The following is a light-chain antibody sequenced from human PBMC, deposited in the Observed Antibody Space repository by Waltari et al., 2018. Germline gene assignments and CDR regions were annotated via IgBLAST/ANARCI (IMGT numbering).Light chain of an antibody. Sequence: EIVLTQSPGTLSLSPGERAPLSCRASQSVSSTYLGWYQQKPGQSPRLLIYGTSTRATGIPYRFSGSGSGTDFTLTISRLEPEDFAVYYCQQYDYSFTFGGGTRVEIK. CDR2: GTS. CDR3: QQYDYSFT. V-gene: IGKV3-20*01. CDR1: QSVSSTY. J-gene: IGKJ4*01.